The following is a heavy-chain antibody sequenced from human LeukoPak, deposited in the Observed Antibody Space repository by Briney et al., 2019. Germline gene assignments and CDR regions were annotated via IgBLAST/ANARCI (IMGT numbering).Heavy chain of an antibody. Sequence: GGSLRLSCAASGFTFSSYWMSWVRQAPGKGLEWVANIKQDGSEKYYVDSVKGRFTVSRDNTKNSLYLQMNSLRAEDTAVYYCARDDTVTTRVGFIDWGQGTLVTVSS. V-gene: IGHV3-7*01. CDR3: ARDDTVTTRVGFID. CDR2: IKQDGSEK. CDR1: GFTFSSYW. D-gene: IGHD4-17*01. J-gene: IGHJ4*02.